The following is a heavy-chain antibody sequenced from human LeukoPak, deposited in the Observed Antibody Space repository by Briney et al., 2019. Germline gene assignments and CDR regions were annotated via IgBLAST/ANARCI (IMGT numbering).Heavy chain of an antibody. V-gene: IGHV4-59*01. CDR2: IYYSGST. CDR1: GGSISCYY. Sequence: PSETLSLTCTVSGGSISCYYCSWIRQPPGKGLDGIGYIYYSGSTSYNPSLKSRVTISVDTSKNQFSLHLNSVTAADTAVYYCARAPELYYFDCWGQGTLVTVSS. D-gene: IGHD3-10*01. CDR3: ARAPELYYFDC. J-gene: IGHJ4*02.